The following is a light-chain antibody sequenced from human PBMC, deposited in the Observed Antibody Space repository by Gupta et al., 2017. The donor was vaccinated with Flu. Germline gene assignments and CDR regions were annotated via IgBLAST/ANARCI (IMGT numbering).Light chain of an antibody. J-gene: IGKJ3*01. Sequence: DIVITQSPASLAVSLGERATIHCQSSQSGVYSCNNKNNLTCYQQKPGLTPKLLIYWASTRESEVPDRFSGSGSGTEFTLTISSLKAEDETVYYCQQYSSTLLTCGHGTKVDIK. CDR2: WAS. CDR1: QSGVYSCNNKNN. V-gene: IGKV4-1*01. CDR3: QQYSSTLLT.